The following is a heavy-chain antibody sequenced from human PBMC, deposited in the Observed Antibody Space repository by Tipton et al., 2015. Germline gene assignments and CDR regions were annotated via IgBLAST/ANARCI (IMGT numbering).Heavy chain of an antibody. V-gene: IGHV4-39*01. D-gene: IGHD2-2*01. Sequence: TLSLTCTVSGDSISRSNYYWGWIRQPPGMGLEWIASIHYGGNTHYNPSLMSRVTISVDTSKNQFSLTLNSVTAADTAFYYCARLEEDCSDNICFAFDPWGQGTLVTVSS. CDR1: GDSISRSNYY. J-gene: IGHJ5*02. CDR2: IHYGGNT. CDR3: ARLEEDCSDNICFAFDP.